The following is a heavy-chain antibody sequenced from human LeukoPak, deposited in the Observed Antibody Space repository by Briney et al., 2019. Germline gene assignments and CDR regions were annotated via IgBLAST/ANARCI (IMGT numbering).Heavy chain of an antibody. CDR3: ARDHNYAFDY. D-gene: IGHD5-18*01. V-gene: IGHV3-48*02. Sequence: GGSLRLSCAASGFTFSSYSMNWVRQAPGKGLEWVSDISSGSSSIHYADSVKGRITISRDNAKNSLYLQMNSLRDEDTAVYYCARDHNYAFDYWGQGTLVTVSS. CDR1: GFTFSSYS. CDR2: ISSGSSSI. J-gene: IGHJ4*02.